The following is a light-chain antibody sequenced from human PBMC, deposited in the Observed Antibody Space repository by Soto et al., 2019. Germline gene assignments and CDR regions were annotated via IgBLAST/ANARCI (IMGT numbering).Light chain of an antibody. V-gene: IGLV3-1*01. CDR1: KLGDKY. CDR2: QDS. CDR3: QAWDNTLVV. Sequence: SSELTQPPSVSVSPGQTASISCSGDKLGDKYACWYQQKPGQSPVLVISQDSKRPSGIPERFSGSNSGNTATLTISGTQAMDEADYYCQAWDNTLVVFGGGTKLTVL. J-gene: IGLJ2*01.